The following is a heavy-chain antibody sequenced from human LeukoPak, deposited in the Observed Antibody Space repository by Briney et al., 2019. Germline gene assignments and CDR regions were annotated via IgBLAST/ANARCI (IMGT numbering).Heavy chain of an antibody. CDR3: ASSRVVVVPAAISV. J-gene: IGHJ6*04. CDR1: GFTFSSYW. Sequence: GGSLRLSCAASGFTFSSYWMSWVRQAPGKGREWVTNIKQDGSEKYYVDSVKGRFTISRDNAKNSLYLQMNSLRAEDTAVYYCASSRVVVVPAAISVWGKGTTVTVSS. CDR2: IKQDGSEK. V-gene: IGHV3-7*03. D-gene: IGHD2-2*02.